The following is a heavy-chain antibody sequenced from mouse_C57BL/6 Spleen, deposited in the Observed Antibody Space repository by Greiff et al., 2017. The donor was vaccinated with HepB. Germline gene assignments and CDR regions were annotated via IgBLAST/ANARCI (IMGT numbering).Heavy chain of an antibody. D-gene: IGHD2-4*01. V-gene: IGHV5-4*01. CDR1: GFTFSSYA. Sequence: EVHLVESGGGLVKPGGSLKLSCAASGFTFSSYAMSWVRQTPEKRLEWVATISDGGSYTYYPDNVKGRFTISRDNAKNNLYLQMSHLKSEDTAMYYCARDSTMITTGDYYAMDYWGQGTSVTVSS. J-gene: IGHJ4*01. CDR2: ISDGGSYT. CDR3: ARDSTMITTGDYYAMDY.